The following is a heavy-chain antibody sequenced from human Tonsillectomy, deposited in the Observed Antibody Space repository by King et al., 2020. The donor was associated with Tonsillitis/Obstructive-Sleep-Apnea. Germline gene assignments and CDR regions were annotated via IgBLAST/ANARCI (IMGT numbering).Heavy chain of an antibody. CDR3: ASGHSLRFLDWFDP. D-gene: IGHD3-3*01. CDR2: IIPIFGTA. V-gene: IGHV1-69*01. J-gene: IGHJ5*02. Sequence: QLVQSGAEVKKPGSSVKVSCKASGGTFSSYAIGWVRQAPGQGLEWMGGIIPIFGTANYAQNFQGRVTITADESTSTAYMELSSLRSEDTAVYYCASGHSLRFLDWFDPWGQGTLVTVSS. CDR1: GGTFSSYA.